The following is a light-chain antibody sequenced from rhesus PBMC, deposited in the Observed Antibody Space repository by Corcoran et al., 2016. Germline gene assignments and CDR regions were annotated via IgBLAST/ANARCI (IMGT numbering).Light chain of an antibody. Sequence: DIVMTQTPLSLPVTPGEPASISCRSSQSLLHSNGYTYLFWYRHKPGQSPQLRLYLGSNRASGVPYRFSGRGSGTDFALKISRVEAEDVGVYYCLQDIQLPFTFGPGTKLDIK. CDR2: LGS. CDR1: QSLLHSNGYTY. CDR3: LQDIQLPFT. J-gene: IGKJ3*01. V-gene: IGKV2-78*01.